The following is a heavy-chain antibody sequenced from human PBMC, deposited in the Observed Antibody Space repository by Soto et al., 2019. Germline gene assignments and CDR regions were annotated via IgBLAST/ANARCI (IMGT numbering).Heavy chain of an antibody. D-gene: IGHD5-18*01. CDR3: AKVQGPAMVHPYFDY. V-gene: IGHV3-23*01. J-gene: IGHJ4*02. CDR2: ISGSGGST. CDR1: GFTFSSYA. Sequence: GGSLRLSCAASGFTFSSYAMRWVRQAPGKGLEWVSAISGSGGSTYYADSVKGRFTISRDNSKNTLYLQMTSLRAEDTAVYYCAKVQGPAMVHPYFDYWGQGTRVTVSS.